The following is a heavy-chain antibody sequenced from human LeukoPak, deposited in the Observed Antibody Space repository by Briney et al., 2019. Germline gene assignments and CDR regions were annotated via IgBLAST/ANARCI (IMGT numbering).Heavy chain of an antibody. CDR2: ISWDGGST. D-gene: IGHD6-13*01. Sequence: GGSLRLSCAASGFTFDDYAMHWARQAPGKGLEWVSLISWDGGSTYYADSVKGRFTISRDNSKNSLYLQMNSLRAEDTALYYCAKDFDRAPKGPIAAAAPSYYYGMDVWGQGTTVTVSS. CDR1: GFTFDDYA. J-gene: IGHJ6*02. CDR3: AKDFDRAPKGPIAAAAPSYYYGMDV. V-gene: IGHV3-43D*03.